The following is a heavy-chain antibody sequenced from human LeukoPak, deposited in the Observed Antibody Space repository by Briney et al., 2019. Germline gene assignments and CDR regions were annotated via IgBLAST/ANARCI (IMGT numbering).Heavy chain of an antibody. Sequence: TGGSLRLSCAASGFTVSSNYMSWVRQAPGKGLEWVSVIYSGGSTYYADSVKGRFTISRDNSKNTLYLQMNSLRAEDTAVYYCAKFGGTSYSNYFDYWGQGTLVTVSS. CDR1: GFTVSSNY. J-gene: IGHJ4*02. D-gene: IGHD2-15*01. V-gene: IGHV3-66*01. CDR3: AKFGGTSYSNYFDY. CDR2: IYSGGST.